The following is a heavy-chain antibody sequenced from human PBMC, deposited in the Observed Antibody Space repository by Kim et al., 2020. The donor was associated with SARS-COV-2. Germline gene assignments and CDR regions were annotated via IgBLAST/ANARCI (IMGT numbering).Heavy chain of an antibody. J-gene: IGHJ5*02. V-gene: IGHV3-23*01. Sequence: GGSLRLSCAASGFRFGNFAMSWVRQAPGKRPEWISAISVRGDRPYYADSVKGRFTISSDNFKSQMILQMDSLRVEDTAIYYCATLTVVVSDDWFDPWRQG. CDR1: GFRFGNFA. CDR2: ISVRGDRP. D-gene: IGHD2-2*01. CDR3: ATLTVVVSDDWFDP.